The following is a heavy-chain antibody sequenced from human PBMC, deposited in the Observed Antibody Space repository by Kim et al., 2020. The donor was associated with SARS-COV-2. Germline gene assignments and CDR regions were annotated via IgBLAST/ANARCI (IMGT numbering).Heavy chain of an antibody. V-gene: IGHV1-2*06. CDR2: INPNSGVT. CDR3: ARVFSGSHGNFDY. J-gene: IGHJ4*02. CDR1: GYTFTGHN. D-gene: IGHD1-26*01. Sequence: ASVKVSCKASGYTFTGHNIHWVRQAPGQGLEWMGQINPNSGVTHYAQRFQGRVTMTRDTSITTAYMELYSLRSDDTAVYSCARVFSGSHGNFDYWGQGTLVTVSS.